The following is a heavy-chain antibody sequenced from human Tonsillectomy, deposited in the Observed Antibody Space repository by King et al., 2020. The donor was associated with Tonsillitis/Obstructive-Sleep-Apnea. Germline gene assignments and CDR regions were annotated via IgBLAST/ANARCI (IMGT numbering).Heavy chain of an antibody. Sequence: QLQESGPGLVKPSETLSLTCTVSGGSISSSSYYWGWIRQPPGKGLEWIGSIYYSGSTYYNPSLKSRVTISVDTSKNQFSLKLSSVTAADTAVYYCARHEDDYGDIDYWGQGTLVTVSS. V-gene: IGHV4-39*01. D-gene: IGHD4-17*01. CDR3: ARHEDDYGDIDY. CDR1: GGSISSSSYY. J-gene: IGHJ4*02. CDR2: IYYSGST.